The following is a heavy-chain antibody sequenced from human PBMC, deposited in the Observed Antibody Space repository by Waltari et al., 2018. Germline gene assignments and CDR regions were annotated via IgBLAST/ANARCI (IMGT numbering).Heavy chain of an antibody. J-gene: IGHJ4*02. CDR2: ISGIGGSI. CDR1: GFTFSSYA. V-gene: IGHV3-23*01. Sequence: EVQLLESGGGLVQPGGSLRLSCAASGFTFSSYAMSWVRQAPVKGLELGSAISGIGGSIYYAVSVKGRFTISRDNSKNTLYLQRNSLRAEDTAVYYCAKDRPYYGSGSHFDYWGQGTLVTVSS. D-gene: IGHD3-10*01. CDR3: AKDRPYYGSGSHFDY.